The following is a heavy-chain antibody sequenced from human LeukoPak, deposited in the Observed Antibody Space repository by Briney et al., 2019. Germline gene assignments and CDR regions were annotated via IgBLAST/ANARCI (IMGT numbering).Heavy chain of an antibody. V-gene: IGHV4-39*01. D-gene: IGHD6-19*01. CDR1: GGSISSSSHY. Sequence: SETLFLTCTVSGGSISSSSHYWGWIRQPPGKGLEWIGSIYYSGTTYYNPSLKSRVTISVDTSKNQFSLRLNSVTAADTAVYYCTRGPRGYSTGWYYGMDVWGQGTTVTVSS. J-gene: IGHJ6*02. CDR3: TRGPRGYSTGWYYGMDV. CDR2: IYYSGTT.